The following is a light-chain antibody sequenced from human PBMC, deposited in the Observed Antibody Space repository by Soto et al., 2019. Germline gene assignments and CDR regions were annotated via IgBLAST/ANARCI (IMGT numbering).Light chain of an antibody. V-gene: IGKV3-15*01. CDR2: RAS. CDR1: HYIYSN. CDR3: QKYNNLWT. Sequence: EIVMTQSPATLSVSPGERATLSCTASHYIYSNVAWFQQRPGQAPRLLIYRASTRATGTPARFTGSGSGTEFPLTITSLPYEDFALYYCQKYNNLWTFGQGTKVDIK. J-gene: IGKJ1*01.